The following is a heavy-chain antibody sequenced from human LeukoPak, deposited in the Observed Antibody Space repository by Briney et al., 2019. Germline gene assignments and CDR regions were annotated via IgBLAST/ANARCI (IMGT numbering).Heavy chain of an antibody. J-gene: IGHJ5*02. CDR3: AHRRPPAAGDWFVP. Sequence: SGPTLVNPTQTLTLTCTFSGFSLSTSGVGVGWFRQPPGKALEWLALIYWNDNEHYGPSLRSRLTITKDTSKNQVVLTMANMDPVDTATYYCAHRRPPAAGDWFVPWGQGTLVTVSS. D-gene: IGHD2-2*01. V-gene: IGHV2-5*01. CDR1: GFSLSTSGVG. CDR2: IYWNDNE.